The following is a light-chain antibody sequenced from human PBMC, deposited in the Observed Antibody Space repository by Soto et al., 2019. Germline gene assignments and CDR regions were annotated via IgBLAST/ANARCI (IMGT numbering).Light chain of an antibody. Sequence: QSVLTQPPSVSAAPGQRVSISCSGGSSNIGKNSVSWYQQLPATAPKLLIYDDHQRPSGVPDRFSGSKSGTSASLAVNGLQSEDEADYYCAAWDDSLNGPLFGGGTKLTVL. CDR3: AAWDDSLNGPL. CDR2: DDH. V-gene: IGLV1-44*01. J-gene: IGLJ3*02. CDR1: SSNIGKNS.